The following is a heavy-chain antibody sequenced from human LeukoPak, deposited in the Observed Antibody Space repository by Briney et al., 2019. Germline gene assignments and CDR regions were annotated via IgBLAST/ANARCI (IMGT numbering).Heavy chain of an antibody. CDR1: GGSLSGYY. D-gene: IGHD5-24*01. V-gene: IGHV4-34*01. J-gene: IGHJ4*02. Sequence: PSETLSLTCAVYGGSLSGYYWSWIRQPPGKGLEWIGEINHSGSTNYNPSLKSRVTISVDTSKNQFSLKLSSVTAADTAVYYCARGKGDGYNLVPFDYWGQGTLVTVSS. CDR2: INHSGST. CDR3: ARGKGDGYNLVPFDY.